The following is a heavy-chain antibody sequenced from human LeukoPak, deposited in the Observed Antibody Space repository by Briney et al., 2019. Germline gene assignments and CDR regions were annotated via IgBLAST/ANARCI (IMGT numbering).Heavy chain of an antibody. CDR2: INHSGST. Sequence: PSQTLSLTCTVSGGSISSGSYYWSWIRQPAGKGLEWIGEINHSGSTNYNPSLKSRVTISVDTSKNQFSLKLSSVTAADTAVYYCARGRSIAARRSRPYYFDYWGQGTLVTVSS. D-gene: IGHD6-6*01. J-gene: IGHJ4*02. CDR3: ARGRSIAARRSRPYYFDY. V-gene: IGHV4-61*09. CDR1: GGSISSGSYY.